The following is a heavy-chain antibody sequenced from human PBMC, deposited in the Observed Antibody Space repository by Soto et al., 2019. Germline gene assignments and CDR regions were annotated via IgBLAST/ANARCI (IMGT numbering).Heavy chain of an antibody. Sequence: LRLSCAASAFTFDTYAMHWVRQAPGKGLEWVSGISWNSNTIAYADSVKGRFTISRDNAKNSLYLQMNSLRAEDTAFYYCAKDTGPNWGQGTLVTVSS. J-gene: IGHJ4*02. CDR1: AFTFDTYA. CDR2: ISWNSNTI. CDR3: AKDTGPN. V-gene: IGHV3-9*01.